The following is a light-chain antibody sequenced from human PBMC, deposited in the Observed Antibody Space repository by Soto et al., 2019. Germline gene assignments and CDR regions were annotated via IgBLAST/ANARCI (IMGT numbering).Light chain of an antibody. Sequence: EIVMTHSPATLSVSPWEGATLSASASQSVSSNLAWYQQKPGQAPRLLIYGASTRATGIPARFSGSGSGTEFTLTISSLQSEDFAVYYCQQYNNWPPITFGQGTRLEIK. CDR1: QSVSSN. J-gene: IGKJ5*01. CDR3: QQYNNWPPIT. CDR2: GAS. V-gene: IGKV3-15*01.